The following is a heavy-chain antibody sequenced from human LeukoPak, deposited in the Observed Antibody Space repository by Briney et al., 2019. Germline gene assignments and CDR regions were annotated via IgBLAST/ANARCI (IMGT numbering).Heavy chain of an antibody. CDR1: GGSISSSSYY. D-gene: IGHD4-17*01. CDR2: IYYSGST. V-gene: IGHV4-39*01. J-gene: IGHJ5*02. CDR3: ARQTTVTVFYSWFDP. Sequence: SETLSLTRTVSGGSISSSSYYWGWIRQPPGKGLEWIGSIYYSGSTYYNPSLKSRVTISVDTSKNQFSLKLSSVTAADTAVYYCARQTTVTVFYSWFDPWGQGTLVTVSS.